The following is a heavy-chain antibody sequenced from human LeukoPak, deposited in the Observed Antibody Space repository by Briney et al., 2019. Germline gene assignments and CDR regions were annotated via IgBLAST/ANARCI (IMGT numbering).Heavy chain of an antibody. CDR1: GYTFTSYG. CDR3: ARCGSSWEELGY. Sequence: ASVKVSCKASGYTFTSYGISWVRQAPGQGLEWMGWIGAYNGNTNYAQKLQGRVTMTTDASTSTAYMELRSLRSDDTAVYYCARCGSSWEELGYWGQGTLSPSPQ. CDR2: IGAYNGNT. V-gene: IGHV1-18*01. J-gene: IGHJ4*02. D-gene: IGHD6-13*01.